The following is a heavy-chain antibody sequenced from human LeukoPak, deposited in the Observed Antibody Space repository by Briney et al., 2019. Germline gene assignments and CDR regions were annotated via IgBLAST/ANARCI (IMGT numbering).Heavy chain of an antibody. CDR2: IYHSGST. Sequence: KASETLSLTCTVSGYSISSGYYWGWIRQPPGKGLEWIGSIYHSGSTYYNPSLKSRVTISVDTSKNQFSLKLSSVTAADTAVYYCARGGNYYYYYYMDVWGKGTAVTVSS. CDR3: ARGGNYYYYYYMDV. J-gene: IGHJ6*03. D-gene: IGHD1-26*01. V-gene: IGHV4-38-2*02. CDR1: GYSISSGYY.